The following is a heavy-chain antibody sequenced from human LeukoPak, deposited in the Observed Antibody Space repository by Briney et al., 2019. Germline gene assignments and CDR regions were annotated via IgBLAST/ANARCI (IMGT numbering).Heavy chain of an antibody. Sequence: GASVKVSCKASGGTFSSYAISWVRQAPGQGLEWMGRIIPIFGIANYAQKFQGRVTITADKSTSTAYMELSSLRSEDTAVYYCARDTYCGGDCYSYLDYWGQGTLVTVSS. V-gene: IGHV1-69*04. CDR3: ARDTYCGGDCYSYLDY. CDR1: GGTFSSYA. CDR2: IIPIFGIA. D-gene: IGHD2-21*02. J-gene: IGHJ4*02.